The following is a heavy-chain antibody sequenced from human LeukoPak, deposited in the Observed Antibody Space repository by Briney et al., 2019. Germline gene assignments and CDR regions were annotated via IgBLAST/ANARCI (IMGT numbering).Heavy chain of an antibody. D-gene: IGHD3/OR15-3a*01. CDR2: INHSGST. CDR1: GGSFSGYY. CDR3: ARGHPAGLGPQYYFDY. Sequence: SETLSLTCAVYGGSFSGYYWSWIRQPPGKGLEWIGEINHSGSTNYNPSFKSRVTISVDTSKNQFSLKLSSVTAADTAVYYCARGHPAGLGPQYYFDYWGQGTLVTVSS. J-gene: IGHJ4*02. V-gene: IGHV4-34*01.